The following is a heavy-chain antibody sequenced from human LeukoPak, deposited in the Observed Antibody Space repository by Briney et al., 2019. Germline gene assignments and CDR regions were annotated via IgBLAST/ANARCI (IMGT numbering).Heavy chain of an antibody. CDR2: IIPIFGTA. D-gene: IGHD2-21*02. Sequence: SVKVSCKASGGTFSSYAISWVRQAPGQGLEWMGRIIPIFGTANYAQKFQGRVTITTDESTSTAYMELSSLRSEDTAVYYCARDGDSYSCCYMDVWGKGTTVTVSS. CDR1: GGTFSSYA. CDR3: ARDGDSYSCCYMDV. J-gene: IGHJ6*03. V-gene: IGHV1-69*05.